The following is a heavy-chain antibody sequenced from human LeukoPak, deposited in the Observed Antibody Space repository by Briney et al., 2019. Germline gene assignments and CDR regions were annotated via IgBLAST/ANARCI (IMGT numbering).Heavy chain of an antibody. CDR3: AKSASSYCSSTSCLKYYFDY. J-gene: IGHJ4*02. CDR1: GFTFSSYS. Sequence: GGSLRLSCAASGFTFSSYSMNWVRQAPGKGLEWVSSISSSSSYIYYADSVKGRFTISRDNSKNTLYLQMNSLRAEDTAVYYCAKSASSYCSSTSCLKYYFDYWGQGTLVTVSS. CDR2: ISSSSSYI. D-gene: IGHD2-2*01. V-gene: IGHV3-21*01.